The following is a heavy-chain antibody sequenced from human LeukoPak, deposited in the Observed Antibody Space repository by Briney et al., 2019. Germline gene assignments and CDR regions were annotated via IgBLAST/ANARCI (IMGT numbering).Heavy chain of an antibody. Sequence: ASVKVSCKASGGTFSSYAISWVRQAPGQGLEWMGGIIPIFGTANYAQKFQGRVTITADKSTSIAYMELSSLRSEDTAVYYCARAVVVAATPFYFDYWGQGTLVTVSS. V-gene: IGHV1-69*06. D-gene: IGHD2-15*01. CDR1: GGTFSSYA. CDR3: ARAVVVAATPFYFDY. CDR2: IIPIFGTA. J-gene: IGHJ4*02.